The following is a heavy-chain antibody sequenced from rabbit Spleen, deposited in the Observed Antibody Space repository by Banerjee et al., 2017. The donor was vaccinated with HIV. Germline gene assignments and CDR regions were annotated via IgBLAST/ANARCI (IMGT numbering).Heavy chain of an antibody. CDR3: ARGSAAMTMVITGFYFNL. J-gene: IGHJ4*01. CDR2: VSTGNRDIT. V-gene: IGHV1S40*01. CDR1: GFSLSNNYW. Sequence: QSLEESGGDLVKPGASLTLTCTASGFSLSNNYWICWVRQAPGKGLEWIACVSTGNRDITYYASWAKGRFTISKTSSTTVTLQLTSLTAADTATYFCARGSAAMTMVITGFYFNLWGPGTLVTVS. D-gene: IGHD2-1*01.